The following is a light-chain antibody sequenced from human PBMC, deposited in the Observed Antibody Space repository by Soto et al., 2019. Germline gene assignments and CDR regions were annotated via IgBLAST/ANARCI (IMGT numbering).Light chain of an antibody. CDR2: DVS. CDR3: QQFNTYPIT. V-gene: IGKV1-13*02. Sequence: AIQLTQSPSSLSASVGDRVTITCRASQDIRGALAWYQQKQGKPPKLLFFDVSSLQSGVPSRFSGSGSGTDFTLTISSLQPEDFATYYCQQFNTYPITFGQGTRLEIK. J-gene: IGKJ5*01. CDR1: QDIRGA.